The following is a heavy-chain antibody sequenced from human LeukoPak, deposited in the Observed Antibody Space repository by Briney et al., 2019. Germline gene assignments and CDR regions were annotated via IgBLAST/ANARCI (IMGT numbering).Heavy chain of an antibody. V-gene: IGHV1-2*02. CDR3: AREEHYDSSGYWFDP. CDR1: GYTFTGYY. Sequence: ASVKVSCKASGYTFTGYYMHWVRQAPGQGLEWMGWINPNSGGTNYAQKFQGRVTMTRDTSISTAYMELSRLRSDDTAVYYCAREEHYDSSGYWFDPWGQGTLVTVSS. J-gene: IGHJ5*02. D-gene: IGHD3-22*01. CDR2: INPNSGGT.